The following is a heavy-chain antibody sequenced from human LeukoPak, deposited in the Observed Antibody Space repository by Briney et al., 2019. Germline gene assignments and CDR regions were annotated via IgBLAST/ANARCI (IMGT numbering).Heavy chain of an antibody. D-gene: IGHD6-19*01. J-gene: IGHJ4*02. V-gene: IGHV4-59*01. CDR3: ATRPGSGWAGVFDY. CDR2: IYYSGST. CDR1: GGSISSYY. Sequence: SETLSLTCTVSGGSISSYYWSWIRQPPGKGLEWIGYIYYSGSTYYNPSLKSRVTISIDTSKNQFSLKLSSVTAADTAVYYCATRPGSGWAGVFDYWGQGALVTVSS.